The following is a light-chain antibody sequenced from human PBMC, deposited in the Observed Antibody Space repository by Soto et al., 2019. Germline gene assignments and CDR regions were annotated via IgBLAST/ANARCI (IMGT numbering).Light chain of an antibody. CDR3: SSYTSNSHVI. CDR2: EVS. Sequence: QSVLTQPASVSGSPGQSITISCTGTSSDVGGYNYVSWYQQHPGKAPKLMIYEVSDRPSGVSNRFSGSKSGNTASLIISGLQAGDEADYYCSSYTSNSHVIFGGGTKLTVL. CDR1: SSDVGGYNY. J-gene: IGLJ2*01. V-gene: IGLV2-14*01.